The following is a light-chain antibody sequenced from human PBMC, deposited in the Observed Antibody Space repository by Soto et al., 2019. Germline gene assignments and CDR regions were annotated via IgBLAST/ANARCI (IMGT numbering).Light chain of an antibody. CDR3: LQDYNYPRI. CDR2: AAS. V-gene: IGKV1-6*01. J-gene: IGKJ1*01. Sequence: AIQMTQSPSTLSAAVGDRVTITCRASQVIRNELGWYQQKPGEAPRIVIYAASTLQSGVPSRFSGSGSGTDFTLTISGLQPEDFATYYCLQDYNYPRIFGQGTKVEV. CDR1: QVIRNE.